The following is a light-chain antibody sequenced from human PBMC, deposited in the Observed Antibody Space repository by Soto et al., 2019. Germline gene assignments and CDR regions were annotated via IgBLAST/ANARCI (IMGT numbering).Light chain of an antibody. CDR1: QDINNY. CDR2: DAS. Sequence: DIEMTQSPSSLSASVGDRVTITCQASQDINNYLNWFQQKTGRAPNLLIYDASNLESGVSSRFSGNGSGTHFTFTISSQQPDDIAIYYCQQYDDFPLTCGQGTRLDIK. V-gene: IGKV1-33*01. CDR3: QQYDDFPLT. J-gene: IGKJ5*01.